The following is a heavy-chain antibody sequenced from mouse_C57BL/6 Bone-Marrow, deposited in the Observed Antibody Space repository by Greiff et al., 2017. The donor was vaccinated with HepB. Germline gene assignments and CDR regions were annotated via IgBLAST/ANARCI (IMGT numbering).Heavy chain of an antibody. CDR1: GFTFSDYY. CDR2: ISNGGGST. V-gene: IGHV5-12*01. Sequence: EVHLVESGGGLVQPGGTLKLSCAASGFTFSDYYMYWVRQTPEKRLEWVAYISNGGGSTYYPDTVKGRFTISRDNAKNTLYLQMSRLKSEDTAMYYCARQDDGYLYAMDYWGQGTSVTVSS. J-gene: IGHJ4*01. CDR3: ARQDDGYLYAMDY. D-gene: IGHD2-3*01.